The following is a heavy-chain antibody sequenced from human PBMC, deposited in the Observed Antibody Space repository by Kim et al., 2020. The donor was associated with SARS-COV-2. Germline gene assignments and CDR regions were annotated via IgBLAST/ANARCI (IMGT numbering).Heavy chain of an antibody. CDR2: IISSSSYT. V-gene: IGHV3-11*05. CDR3: ARVGYDYVWGSYRDYYYYYGMDV. J-gene: IGHJ6*02. Sequence: GGSLRLSCAASGFTFSDYYMSWIRQAPGKGLEWVSYIISSSSYTNYADSVKGRFTISRDNAKNSLYLQMNSLRAEDTAVYYCARVGYDYVWGSYRDYYYYYGMDVWGQGTTVTVYS. D-gene: IGHD3-16*02. CDR1: GFTFSDYY.